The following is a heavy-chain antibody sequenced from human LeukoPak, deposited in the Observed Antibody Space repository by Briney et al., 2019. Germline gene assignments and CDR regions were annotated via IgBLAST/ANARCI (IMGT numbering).Heavy chain of an antibody. Sequence: SETLSLTYIVSGGSISSYYWSWIRQPPGKGLEWIGYIYNSGITNHNPPLKSRVTISVDTSKNQFSLKLSSVTAADTAVYYCARAPRYSGSYYAPKFHFDYWGQGTLVTVSS. D-gene: IGHD1-26*01. CDR1: GGSISSYY. CDR2: IYNSGIT. CDR3: ARAPRYSGSYYAPKFHFDY. J-gene: IGHJ4*02. V-gene: IGHV4-59*01.